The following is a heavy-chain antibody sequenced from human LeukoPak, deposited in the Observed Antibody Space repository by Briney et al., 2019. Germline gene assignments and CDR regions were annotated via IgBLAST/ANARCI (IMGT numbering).Heavy chain of an antibody. J-gene: IGHJ4*02. CDR3: AKESRGYSYGSTFDY. CDR1: GLTFSSYA. V-gene: IGHV3-23*01. D-gene: IGHD5-18*01. CDR2: ISGSGGST. Sequence: GGSLRLSCAASGLTFSSYAMSWVRRAPGKGLEWVSAISGSGGSTYYADSVKGRFTISRDNSKNTLYLQMNSLRAEDTAVYYCAKESRGYSYGSTFDYWGQGTLVTVSS.